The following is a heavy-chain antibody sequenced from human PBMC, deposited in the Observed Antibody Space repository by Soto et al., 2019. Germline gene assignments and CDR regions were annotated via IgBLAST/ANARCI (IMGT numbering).Heavy chain of an antibody. CDR1: GGSFSGYY. CDR3: ARGQGVRGVIRPGINYYYYYGMDV. CDR2: INHSGST. V-gene: IGHV4-34*01. J-gene: IGHJ6*02. D-gene: IGHD3-10*01. Sequence: AETLRLTCAVYGGSFSGYYWSWIRQPPGKGREWIGEINHSGSTNYNPSLKSRVTISVDTSKNQFSLKLSSVTAADTAVYYCARGQGVRGVIRPGINYYYYYGMDVWGQGTTVTVSS.